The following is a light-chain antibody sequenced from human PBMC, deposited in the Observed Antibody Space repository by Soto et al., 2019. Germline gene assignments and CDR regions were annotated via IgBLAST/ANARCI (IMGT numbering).Light chain of an antibody. J-gene: IGLJ2*01. CDR2: YDS. Sequence: SYELTQPPSVSVAPGKTARITCGGNNIGSKSVHWYQQKPGQAPVLVIYYDSDRPLGIPERFSGSNSGNTATLTISRVEAGDEADYYCQVWDSSSDHLVVFGGGTKLTVL. V-gene: IGLV3-21*04. CDR1: NIGSKS. CDR3: QVWDSSSDHLVV.